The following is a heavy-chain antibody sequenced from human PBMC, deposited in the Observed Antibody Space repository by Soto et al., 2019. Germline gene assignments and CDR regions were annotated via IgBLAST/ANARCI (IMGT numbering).Heavy chain of an antibody. CDR1: GGTFSSYA. CDR2: IIPIFGTA. Sequence: SVKVSCKASGGTFSSYAISWVRQAPGQGLEWMGGIIPIFGTANYAQKFQGRVTITADESTSTAYMELSSLRSEDTAVYYCAASSRSSWYPKYFDYWSQGTLVPVSP. D-gene: IGHD6-13*01. CDR3: AASSRSSWYPKYFDY. V-gene: IGHV1-69*13. J-gene: IGHJ4*02.